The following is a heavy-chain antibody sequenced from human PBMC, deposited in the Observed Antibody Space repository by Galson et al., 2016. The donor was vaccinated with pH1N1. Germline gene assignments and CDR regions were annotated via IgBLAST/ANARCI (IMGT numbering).Heavy chain of an antibody. CDR1: GFSLSTSAVG. CDR3: AHREYGDFVGSFDH. CDR2: IFWNDDR. D-gene: IGHD4-17*01. Sequence: PALVKPTQTLRLTCTLSGFSLSTSAVGVGWIRQPPGKALEWPALIFWNDDRYYRPSLKNRLTITKGTSENLVVLTMTNMDPGDTATYYCAHREYGDFVGSFDHWGQGALVTVSS. J-gene: IGHJ4*02. V-gene: IGHV2-5*01.